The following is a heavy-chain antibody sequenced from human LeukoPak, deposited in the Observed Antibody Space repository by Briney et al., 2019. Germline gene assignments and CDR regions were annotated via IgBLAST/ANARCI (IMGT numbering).Heavy chain of an antibody. CDR2: IHYSGST. D-gene: IGHD6-13*01. CDR1: GGSIRSYY. J-gene: IGHJ4*02. Sequence: SETLSLTCTVSGGSIRSYYWGWIRQPPGKGLEWLGYIHYSGSTNYNPSLKSRVTISVDTSKNQFSLKLSSVTAADTALYYCARATAGTGYYFDYWGQGTLVTVSS. V-gene: IGHV4-59*01. CDR3: ARATAGTGYYFDY.